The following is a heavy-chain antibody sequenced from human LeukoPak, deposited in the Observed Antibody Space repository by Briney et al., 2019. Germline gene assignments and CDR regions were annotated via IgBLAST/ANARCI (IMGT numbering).Heavy chain of an antibody. V-gene: IGHV4-4*02. Sequence: SETLSLTCTVSGDSINSLDLWSWVRQPPGKGLEWIGEMYLSGTTHSNPSVKSRVTISIDKSKDQFSLNLSSVTAADTAVYYCARTRFYLNWFDPWSQGTLVTVSS. CDR1: GDSINSLDL. CDR2: MYLSGTT. CDR3: ARTRFYLNWFDP. J-gene: IGHJ5*02.